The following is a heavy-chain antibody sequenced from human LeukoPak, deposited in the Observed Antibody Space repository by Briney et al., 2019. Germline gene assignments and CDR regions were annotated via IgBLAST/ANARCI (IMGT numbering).Heavy chain of an antibody. CDR3: ATTYCTDGVCP. D-gene: IGHD2-8*01. CDR2: ISSGGAII. J-gene: IGHJ5*02. Sequence: AGGSLRLSCAASGFTFNNYAMNWVRQAPGKGLEWVSYISSGGAIIYYADSVKGRFTISRDNAKNSLYLQMNSLRAEDTAVYYCATTYCTDGVCPWGQGTLVTVSS. V-gene: IGHV3-48*03. CDR1: GFTFNNYA.